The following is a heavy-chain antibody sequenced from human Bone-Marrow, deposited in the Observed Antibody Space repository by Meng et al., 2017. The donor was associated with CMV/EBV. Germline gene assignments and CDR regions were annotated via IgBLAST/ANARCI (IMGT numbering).Heavy chain of an antibody. CDR2: IYSGGST. Sequence: GGSLRLSCAASGFTVSSNYMSWVRQAPGKGLEWVSVIYSGGSTYYADSVKGRFTISRDNSKNTLYLQMNSLRAEDTAVYYCARGGEGQYYYGMDVWGQGTTVTGSS. CDR3: ARGGEGQYYYGMDV. D-gene: IGHD3-16*01. V-gene: IGHV3-53*01. J-gene: IGHJ6*01. CDR1: GFTVSSNY.